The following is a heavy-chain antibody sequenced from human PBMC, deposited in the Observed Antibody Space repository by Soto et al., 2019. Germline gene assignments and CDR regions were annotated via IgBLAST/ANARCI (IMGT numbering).Heavy chain of an antibody. CDR3: ARGPILRYFDWSSPPDD. Sequence: ASVKVSCKASGYTFTSYGISWVRQAPGQGLEWMGWISAYNGNTNYAQKLQGRVTMTTDTSTSTAYMELRSLRSDDTAVYYCARGPILRYFDWSSPPDDWGQGTLVTVSS. CDR1: GYTFTSYG. V-gene: IGHV1-18*01. D-gene: IGHD3-9*01. J-gene: IGHJ4*02. CDR2: ISAYNGNT.